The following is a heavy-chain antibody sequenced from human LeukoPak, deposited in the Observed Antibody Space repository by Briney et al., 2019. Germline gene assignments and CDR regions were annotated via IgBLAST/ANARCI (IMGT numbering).Heavy chain of an antibody. V-gene: IGHV3-48*01. J-gene: IGHJ4*02. CDR2: ISSTSSAK. D-gene: IGHD6-6*01. CDR1: GFTLSNYG. Sequence: GGSLRVSCAASGFTLSNYGMNWVRQAPGTGLEWVSYISSTSSAKNYADSVKGRFTISRDNAKKLLYLQMNSLRVEDTAVYYCARGGAARPDYWGQGTLVTVSS. CDR3: ARGGAARPDY.